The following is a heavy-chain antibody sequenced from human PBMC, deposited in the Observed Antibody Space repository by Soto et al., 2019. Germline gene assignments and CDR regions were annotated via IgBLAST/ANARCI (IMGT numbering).Heavy chain of an antibody. D-gene: IGHD3-16*01. J-gene: IGHJ5*01. CDR3: ATYAHHTFDS. CDR1: GFTFSNYW. V-gene: IGHV3-7*01. CDR2: IKQDGSEK. Sequence: EVQLVESGGGLVQPGGSLRLSCAASGFTFSNYWMSWVRQAPGKGPVWVANIKQDGSEKNYVDSVEGRFTISRDNAKNSLYLQMNSLRAEDTAVYYCATYAHHTFDSWGQGTLVTVSS.